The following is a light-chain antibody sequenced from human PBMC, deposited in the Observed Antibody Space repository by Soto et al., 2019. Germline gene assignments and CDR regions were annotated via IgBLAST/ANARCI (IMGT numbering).Light chain of an antibody. J-gene: IGKJ1*01. V-gene: IGKV3-15*01. CDR2: DTS. CDR1: QSITNN. Sequence: ETVMTQSPATLSVSPGERATLSCRASQSITNNVAWYQQRPCQAPRLLIYDTSTRATGLPARFSCSGSWTKSTLTISSLQAEDFAGYYCQQYKPRPRTFGQGTKVEI. CDR3: QQYKPRPRT.